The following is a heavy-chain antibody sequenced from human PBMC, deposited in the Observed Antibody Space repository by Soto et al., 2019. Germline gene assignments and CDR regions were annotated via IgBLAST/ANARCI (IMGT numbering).Heavy chain of an antibody. Sequence: QVHLQESGPGLVKPSETLSLTYTVSGGSINNHYLSWIRQPPGKGLEWIGYIYYTGSTNYNPSLKSRVTMSVDTSKNQCSRNLTSLTAADTAIYYCARANWYSEYWGQGTLVTVSS. J-gene: IGHJ4*02. D-gene: IGHD7-27*01. CDR3: ARANWYSEY. V-gene: IGHV4-59*11. CDR2: IYYTGST. CDR1: GGSINNHY.